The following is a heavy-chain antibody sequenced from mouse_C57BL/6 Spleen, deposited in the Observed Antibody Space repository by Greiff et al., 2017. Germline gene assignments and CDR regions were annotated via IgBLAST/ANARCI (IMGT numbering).Heavy chain of an antibody. CDR3: AGSNYGGYFDY. D-gene: IGHD1-1*01. V-gene: IGHV1-26*01. CDR2: INPNNGGT. J-gene: IGHJ2*01. CDR1: GYTFTDYY. Sequence: VQLKHSGPELVKPGASVKISCKASGYTFTDYYMNWVKQSHGKSLELIGDINPNNGGTSYNQKFKGKATLTVDKSSSTAYMELRSLTSEDSAVYYCAGSNYGGYFDYWGQGTTLTVSS.